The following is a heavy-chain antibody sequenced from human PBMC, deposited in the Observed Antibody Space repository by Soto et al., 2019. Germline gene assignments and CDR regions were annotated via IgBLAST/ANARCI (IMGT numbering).Heavy chain of an antibody. D-gene: IGHD3-10*01. Sequence: GASVKVSCKASGYTFTSYGISWVRQAPGQGLEWMGWISAYNGNTNYAQKLQGRVTMTTDTSTSTAYMELRSLRSDDTAVYYCARDDGSGSYSSPYYYYGMDVWGQGTTVTVSS. J-gene: IGHJ6*02. CDR3: ARDDGSGSYSSPYYYYGMDV. CDR2: ISAYNGNT. V-gene: IGHV1-18*01. CDR1: GYTFTSYG.